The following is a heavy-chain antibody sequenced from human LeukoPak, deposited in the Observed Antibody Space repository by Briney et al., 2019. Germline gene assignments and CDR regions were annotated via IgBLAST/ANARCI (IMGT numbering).Heavy chain of an antibody. D-gene: IGHD3-10*01. J-gene: IGHJ6*02. V-gene: IGHV3-73*01. CDR1: GFTFSGSA. CDR2: IRSKANSYAT. CDR3: ARGMVRSYYGLDV. Sequence: GGSLRLSCAASGFTFSGSAMHWVRQASGKGLEWVGRIRSKANSYATAYAASVKGRFTISRDISKNTVFLQMNSVRTEDTALYHCARGMVRSYYGLDVWGQGTTVIVSS.